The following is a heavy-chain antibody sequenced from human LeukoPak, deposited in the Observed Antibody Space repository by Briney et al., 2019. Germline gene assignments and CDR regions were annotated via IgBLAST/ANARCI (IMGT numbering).Heavy chain of an antibody. J-gene: IGHJ4*02. V-gene: IGHV4-34*01. D-gene: IGHD5-24*01. Sequence: SETLSLTCAVYGGSFSGYYWSWIRQPPGKGLEWIGEINHSGSTNYNPSLKSRVTISVDTSKNQFSLKLSSVTAADTAVYYCARAPGPMAEVDYWGQGTLVTVSS. CDR1: GGSFSGYY. CDR3: ARAPGPMAEVDY. CDR2: INHSGST.